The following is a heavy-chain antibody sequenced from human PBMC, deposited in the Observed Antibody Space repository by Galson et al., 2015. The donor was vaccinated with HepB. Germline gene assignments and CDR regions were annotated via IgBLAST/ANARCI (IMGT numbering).Heavy chain of an antibody. CDR3: ASRSSRLPEYFQH. V-gene: IGHV7-4-1*02. Sequence: SVKVSCKASGYTFTSYAMNWVRQAPGQGLEWMGWINTNTGNPTYAQGFTGRFVFSLDTSVSTAYLQISSLKAEGTAVYYCASRSSRLPEYFQHWGQGTLVTVSS. CDR1: GYTFTSYA. J-gene: IGHJ1*01. CDR2: INTNTGNP.